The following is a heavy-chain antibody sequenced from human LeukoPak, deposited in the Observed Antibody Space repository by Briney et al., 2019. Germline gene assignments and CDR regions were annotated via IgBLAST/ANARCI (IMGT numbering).Heavy chain of an antibody. CDR1: GFTFSDYY. Sequence: PGGSLRLSCAASGFTFSDYYMSWIRQAPGKGLEWVSYITSSGTTKYGDSVKGRFTISRDNAKNSLYLQMNSLRAEDTAVYYCARSATDSSSVDYWGQGTLVTVSS. J-gene: IGHJ4*02. CDR2: ITSSGTT. V-gene: IGHV3-11*04. CDR3: ARSATDSSSVDY. D-gene: IGHD6-6*01.